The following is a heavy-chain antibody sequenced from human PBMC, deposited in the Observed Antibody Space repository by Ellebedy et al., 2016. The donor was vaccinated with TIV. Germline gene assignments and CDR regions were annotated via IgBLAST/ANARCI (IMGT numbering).Heavy chain of an antibody. Sequence: KVSCKGSGYSFTSYWIGWVRQMPGKGLEWIGMIYPGNSDTRYSPSFQGQVTISADKSISTAYLQWSSLKASDTAMYYCATSRPGAYDYYSWGQGTLVTVSA. V-gene: IGHV5-51*01. D-gene: IGHD5-12*01. CDR1: GYSFTSYW. CDR3: ATSRPGAYDYYS. J-gene: IGHJ4*02. CDR2: IYPGNSDT.